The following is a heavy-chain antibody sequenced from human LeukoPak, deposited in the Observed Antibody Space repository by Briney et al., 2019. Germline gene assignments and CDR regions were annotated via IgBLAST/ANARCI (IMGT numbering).Heavy chain of an antibody. CDR1: GFTFSSYS. D-gene: IGHD3-10*01. CDR2: ISSSSSYI. CDR3: ARDSRYYGSGRQGWFDP. V-gene: IGHV3-21*01. J-gene: IGHJ5*02. Sequence: GGSLRLSCAASGFTFSSYSMNWVRQAPGKGLEWVSSISSSSSYIYYADSVKGRFTISRDNAKNSLYLQMNSLRAEDTAVYYCARDSRYYGSGRQGWFDPWGQGTLVTVSS.